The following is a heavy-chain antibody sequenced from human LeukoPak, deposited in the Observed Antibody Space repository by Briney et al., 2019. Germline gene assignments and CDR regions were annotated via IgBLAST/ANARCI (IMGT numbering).Heavy chain of an antibody. Sequence: GGSLRLSCAASGFTFRSYWMSWVRQAPGKGLEWVANMKLDGSEEYYVDSVKGRFTISSDNAKNSLYLQMNSLRVDDTAVYYCARGGGLRFPPNYWGQGTLVTVSS. V-gene: IGHV3-7*01. CDR1: GFTFRSYW. D-gene: IGHD5-12*01. CDR3: ARGGGLRFPPNY. J-gene: IGHJ4*02. CDR2: MKLDGSEE.